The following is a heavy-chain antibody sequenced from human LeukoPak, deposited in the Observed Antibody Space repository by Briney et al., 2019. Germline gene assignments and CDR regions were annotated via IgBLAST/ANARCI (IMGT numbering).Heavy chain of an antibody. CDR3: ARDGSMTTVTNLFDY. Sequence: ASVKVSCKAFGYTFTSYGISWVRQAPGQGLEWMGWISAYNGNTNYAQKLQGRVTMTTDTSTSTAYMELRSLRSDDTAVYYCARDGSMTTVTNLFDYWGQGTLVTVSS. V-gene: IGHV1-18*01. CDR1: GYTFTSYG. J-gene: IGHJ4*02. CDR2: ISAYNGNT. D-gene: IGHD4-17*01.